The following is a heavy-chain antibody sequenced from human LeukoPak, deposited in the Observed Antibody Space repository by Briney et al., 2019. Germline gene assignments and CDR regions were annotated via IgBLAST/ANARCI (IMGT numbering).Heavy chain of an antibody. D-gene: IGHD2-15*01. CDR3: ARNHGGVVVVAATPDY. J-gene: IGHJ4*02. Sequence: ASVKVSCKASGYTFIGYYLHWVRQAPGQGLGWMGWINPHNGDTNYAQKFQGRVTMTRDTSISTAYMELSRLRSDDTAVYYCARNHGGVVVVAATPDYWGQGTLVTVSS. CDR1: GYTFIGYY. CDR2: INPHNGDT. V-gene: IGHV1-2*02.